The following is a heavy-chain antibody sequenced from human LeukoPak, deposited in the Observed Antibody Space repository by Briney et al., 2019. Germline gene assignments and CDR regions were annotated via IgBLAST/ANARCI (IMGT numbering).Heavy chain of an antibody. CDR3: AREYYDGSGHKHSFDI. Sequence: ASVKVSCKASGYTFTGYYMHWVRQAPGQGLEWMGWINPNSGDTKYAQNFQGRVTMTRDTSISTAYMELSRLRSDDTAVFYCAREYYDGSGHKHSFDIWGQGTMVTVSS. D-gene: IGHD3-22*01. CDR1: GYTFTGYY. CDR2: INPNSGDT. J-gene: IGHJ3*02. V-gene: IGHV1-2*02.